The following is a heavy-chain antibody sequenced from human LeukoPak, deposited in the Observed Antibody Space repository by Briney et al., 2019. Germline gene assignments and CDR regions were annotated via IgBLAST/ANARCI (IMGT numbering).Heavy chain of an antibody. CDR3: ARVWENYYYGMDV. J-gene: IGHJ6*02. V-gene: IGHV3-64*01. CDR2: ISSNGGST. D-gene: IGHD1-26*01. Sequence: GGSLRLSCAASGFTFSSYAMSWVRQAPGKGLEYVSAISSNGGSTYYANSVKGRFTISRDNSKNTLYLQMGSLRAEDMAVYYCARVWENYYYGMDVWGQGTTVTVSS. CDR1: GFTFSSYA.